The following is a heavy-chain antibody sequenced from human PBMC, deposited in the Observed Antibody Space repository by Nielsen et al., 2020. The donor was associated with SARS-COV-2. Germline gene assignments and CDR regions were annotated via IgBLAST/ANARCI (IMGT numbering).Heavy chain of an antibody. Sequence: GGSLRLSCKGSGYSFTSYWISWVRQMPGKGLEWMGRIDPSDSYTNYSPSFQGHVTISADKSISTAYLQWSSLKASDTAMYYCARRQEYSREFVYWGQGTLVTVSS. CDR2: IDPSDSYT. CDR3: ARRQEYSREFVY. V-gene: IGHV5-10-1*01. CDR1: GYSFTSYW. D-gene: IGHD6-6*01. J-gene: IGHJ4*02.